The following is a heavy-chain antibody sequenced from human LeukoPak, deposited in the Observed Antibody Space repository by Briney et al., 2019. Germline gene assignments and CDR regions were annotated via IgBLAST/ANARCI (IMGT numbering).Heavy chain of an antibody. J-gene: IGHJ4*02. CDR2: ISGSGGTT. V-gene: IGHV3-23*01. CDR3: AKVADSGPLEIFDY. Sequence: PGGSLRLSCTASGFPFSSYAMSWVRQAPGKGPEWVSTISGSGGTTYYADSVKGRFTISRDNSKNTLYLQMNSLRAEDTAVYYCAKVADSGPLEIFDYWGQGTLVTVSS. CDR1: GFPFSSYA. D-gene: IGHD5-12*01.